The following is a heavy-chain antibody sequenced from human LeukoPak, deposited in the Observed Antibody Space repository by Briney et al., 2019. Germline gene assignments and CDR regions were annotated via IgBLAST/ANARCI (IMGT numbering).Heavy chain of an antibody. J-gene: IGHJ4*02. V-gene: IGHV3-21*01. D-gene: IGHD6-19*01. CDR1: GFTFSSYS. Sequence: GSLRLSCAASGFTFSSYSMNWVHQAPGKGLEWVSSISSNSSYIYYADSVKGRFTISRDNAKNSLYLQMNSLRAEDTAVYYCARGSAVAVHYWGQGTLVTVSS. CDR2: ISSNSSYI. CDR3: ARGSAVAVHY.